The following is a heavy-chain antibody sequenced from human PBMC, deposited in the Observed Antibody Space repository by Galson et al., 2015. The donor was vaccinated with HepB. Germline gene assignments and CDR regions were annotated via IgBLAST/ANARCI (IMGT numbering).Heavy chain of an antibody. CDR2: IYYSGST. D-gene: IGHD2-8*02. V-gene: IGHV4-59*01. J-gene: IGHJ5*02. CDR3: ARDLDCSSTSCYPFCTGGVCYNRWFDP. CDR1: GGSISSYY. Sequence: ETLSLTCTVSGGSISSYYWSWIRQPPGKGLEWIGYIYYSGSTNYNPSLKSRVTISVDTSKNQFSLKLSSVTAADTAVYYCARDLDCSSTSCYPFCTGGVCYNRWFDPWGQGTLVTVSS.